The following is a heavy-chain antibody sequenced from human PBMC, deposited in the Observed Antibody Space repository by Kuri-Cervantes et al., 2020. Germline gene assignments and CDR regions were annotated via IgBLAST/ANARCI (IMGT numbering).Heavy chain of an antibody. CDR3: ARELQDYYYYGMDV. D-gene: IGHD3-10*01. Sequence: GESLKISCAASGFTFSSYAMHWVRQAPGKGLEWVAVISYDGSNKYYADSVKGRFTISRDNSKSTLYLQMNSLRAEDTAVYYCARELQDYYYYGMDVWGQGTTVTVSS. V-gene: IGHV3-30-3*01. J-gene: IGHJ6*02. CDR2: ISYDGSNK. CDR1: GFTFSSYA.